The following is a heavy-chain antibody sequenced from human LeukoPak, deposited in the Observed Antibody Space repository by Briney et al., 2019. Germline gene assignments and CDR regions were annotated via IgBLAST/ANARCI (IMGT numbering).Heavy chain of an antibody. V-gene: IGHV3-23*01. CDR1: GFTFSTFA. J-gene: IGHJ4*02. D-gene: IGHD2-21*02. CDR2: IFPSGGEI. CDR3: AKDSRSVVVTVDPYYFDY. Sequence: AGGSLRLSCAASGFTFSTFAMIWVRQPPGKGLEWVSSIFPSGGEIHYADSVRGRFTISRDNSKSTLSLQMNSLRAEDTAVYYCAKDSRSVVVTVDPYYFDYWGQGTLVTVSS.